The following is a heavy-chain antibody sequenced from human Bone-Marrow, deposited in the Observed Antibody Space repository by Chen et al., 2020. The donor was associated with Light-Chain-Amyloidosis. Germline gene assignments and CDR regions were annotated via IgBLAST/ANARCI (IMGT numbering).Heavy chain of an antibody. CDR1: GFTFSDYY. D-gene: IGHD1-1*01. CDR2: SNGDGTDI. J-gene: IGHJ4*02. Sequence: DVQLVESGGGLIQPGESLRLSCAASGFTFSDYYMHWVRQGPGKRLVWVSRSNGDGTDIKYADSVRGRFTISRDSAKNTVYLQMNSLRTEDTAVYYCARSVSGTFDYWGQGALVTVSS. V-gene: IGHV3-74*01. CDR3: ARSVSGTFDY.